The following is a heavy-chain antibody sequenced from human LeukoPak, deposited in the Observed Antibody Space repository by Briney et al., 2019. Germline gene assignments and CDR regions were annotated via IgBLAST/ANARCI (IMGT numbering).Heavy chain of an antibody. CDR3: AGITGTPLNWFDP. CDR1: GGTFSSYT. CDR2: IIPILGIA. J-gene: IGHJ5*02. D-gene: IGHD1-20*01. V-gene: IGHV1-69*02. Sequence: SVKVSCKASGGTFSSYTISWVRQAPGQGLEWMGRIIPILGIANYAQKFQGRVTITADKSTSTAYMELSSLRSEDTAVYYCAGITGTPLNWFDPWGQGTLVTVSS.